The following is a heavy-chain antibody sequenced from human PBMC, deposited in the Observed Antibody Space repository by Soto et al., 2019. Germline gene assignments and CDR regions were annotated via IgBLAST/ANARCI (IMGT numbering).Heavy chain of an antibody. J-gene: IGHJ5*02. CDR3: ARVLFGSNCWFDP. D-gene: IGHD3-16*01. CDR2: IYYGGST. V-gene: IGHV4-59*01. CDR1: GGSISSYY. Sequence: PSETLSLTCTVSGGSISSYYWSWIRQPPGKGLEWIGYIYYGGSTNYNPSLKSRVTISVDTSKNQFSLKLSSVTAADTAVYYCARVLFGSNCWFDPWGQGTLVTVS.